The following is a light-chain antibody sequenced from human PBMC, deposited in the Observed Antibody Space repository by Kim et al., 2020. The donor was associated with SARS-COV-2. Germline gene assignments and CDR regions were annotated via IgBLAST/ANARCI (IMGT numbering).Light chain of an antibody. V-gene: IGKV4-1*01. J-gene: IGKJ5*01. CDR2: GAS. Sequence: AIITCKSSQSVLSSSNNRNYLSWHQQKPGQPPRLLIYGASSRKSGVPDRFGGSVSGTDFTLTISSLQAEDVAVYYCQQYYTTPITFGQGTRLEIK. CDR3: QQYYTTPIT. CDR1: QSVLSSSNNRNY.